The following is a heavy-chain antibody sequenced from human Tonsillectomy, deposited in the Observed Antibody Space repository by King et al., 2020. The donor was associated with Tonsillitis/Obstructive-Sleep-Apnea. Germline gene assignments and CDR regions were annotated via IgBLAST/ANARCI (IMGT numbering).Heavy chain of an antibody. J-gene: IGHJ6*03. Sequence: VQLVESGGGLVKPGGSLRLSCAASGFTFSDHYMSWIRQAPGKGLEWVSYISSISSYTNYADSVKGRFTISRDNAKNSLYLQMNSLRAEDTAVYYCARAAVPTVWATDYYYYYYMDVWGKGTTVTASS. CDR3: ARAAVPTVWATDYYYYYYMDV. CDR2: ISSISSYT. D-gene: IGHD4-11*01. CDR1: GFTFSDHY. V-gene: IGHV3-11*05.